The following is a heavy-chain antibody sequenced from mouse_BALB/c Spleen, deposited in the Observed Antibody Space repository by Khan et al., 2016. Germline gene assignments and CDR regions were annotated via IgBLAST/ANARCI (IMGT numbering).Heavy chain of an antibody. Sequence: QVQLKESGPGLVAPSQSLSITCTVSGFSLTNSGVHWIRQPPGKGLEWLGVIWPGGSTDYNSALMSRLSITKDNSQNQVFLKMISLQTDDTAMYYCAIDYQDYDACFASWGQETLVIVSA. J-gene: IGHJ3*01. D-gene: IGHD2-4*01. CDR2: IWPGGST. V-gene: IGHV2-9*02. CDR1: GFSLTNSG. CDR3: AIDYQDYDACFAS.